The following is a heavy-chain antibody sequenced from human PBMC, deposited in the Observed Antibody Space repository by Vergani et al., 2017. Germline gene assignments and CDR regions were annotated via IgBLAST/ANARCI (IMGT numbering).Heavy chain of an antibody. CDR3: AKDFFERQVGDAFDI. J-gene: IGHJ3*02. Sequence: EVQLVESGGGLVQPGRSLRLSCAVPGFTFDDYAMHRVRQAPGKGLEWASGISWNSGSIGYADPVKGRFTISSDNAKNSLYLQMNSLRAEDTALYYCAKDFFERQVGDAFDIWGQGTMVTVSS. CDR1: GFTFDDYA. D-gene: IGHD3-3*01. V-gene: IGHV3-9*01. CDR2: ISWNSGSI.